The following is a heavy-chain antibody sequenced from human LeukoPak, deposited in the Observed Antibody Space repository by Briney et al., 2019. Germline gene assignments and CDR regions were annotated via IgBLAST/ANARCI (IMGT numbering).Heavy chain of an antibody. J-gene: IGHJ4*02. CDR1: GGTFSRNA. Sequence: SVNVSCKASGGTFSRNAISWVRQAPGQGLEWMGGIIPIFGTANFAQKFQGRITITTDESTSTAYMELSSLISEDTAVYYCARRNDCGPGGFGYWGQGTLVTVSS. CDR2: IIPIFGTA. V-gene: IGHV1-69*05. D-gene: IGHD2-21*02. CDR3: ARRNDCGPGGFGY.